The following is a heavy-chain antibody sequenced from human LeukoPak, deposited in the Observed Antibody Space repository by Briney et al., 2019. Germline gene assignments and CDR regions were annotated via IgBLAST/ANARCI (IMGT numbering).Heavy chain of an antibody. Sequence: PSDTLSLTCSVSGGFISSYYWSWIRQPPGRGLEWIGHIYYSGITNYNPSLKSRVTISLDTSKNQFSLKLNSVTAADTAVYHCARGKGHFDYWGQGTLVTVSS. CDR2: IYYSGIT. V-gene: IGHV4-59*08. CDR3: ARGKGHFDY. D-gene: IGHD4-23*01. CDR1: GGFISSYY. J-gene: IGHJ4*02.